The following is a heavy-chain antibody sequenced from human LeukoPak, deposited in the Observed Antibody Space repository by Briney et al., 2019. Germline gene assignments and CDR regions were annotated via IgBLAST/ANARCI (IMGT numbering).Heavy chain of an antibody. J-gene: IGHJ6*03. D-gene: IGHD3-22*01. CDR2: IMPIFGTA. Sequence: ASVKVSCKASGGTFSSYAISWVRQAPGQGLEWMGGIMPIFGTANYAQKFQGRVTITADESTSTAYMELSSLRSEDTAVYYCASLPYYYDSSGYYFPYYFYYMDVWGKGTTVTVSS. CDR3: ASLPYYYDSSGYYFPYYFYYMDV. V-gene: IGHV1-69*01. CDR1: GGTFSSYA.